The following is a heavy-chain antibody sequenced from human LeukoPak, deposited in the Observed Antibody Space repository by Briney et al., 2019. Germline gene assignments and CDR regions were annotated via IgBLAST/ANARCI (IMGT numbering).Heavy chain of an antibody. V-gene: IGHV3-30-3*01. Sequence: PGGSLTLSCAASGFTFSSYAMHWVRQAPGKGLEWVAVISYGVSNKYYADSVKGRFTISRDNSNNTLYLQMNSLRPEDTAVYYCARRPAQYFDSWGQGTLVTVSS. CDR1: GFTFSSYA. CDR2: ISYGVSNK. CDR3: ARRPAQYFDS. J-gene: IGHJ4*02.